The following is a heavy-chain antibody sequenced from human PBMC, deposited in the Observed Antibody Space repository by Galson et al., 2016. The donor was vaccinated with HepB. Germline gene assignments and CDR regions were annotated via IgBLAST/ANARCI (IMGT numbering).Heavy chain of an antibody. V-gene: IGHV3-23*01. J-gene: IGHJ4*02. CDR1: GFDFQNFV. Sequence: SLRLSCAASGFDFQNFVFSWVRQAPGKGLEWVSGISGRGDYPYYADSVKGRFTTSRETSKNAVYLHMNSLRVEDTAVYYCAKALGDYADYDFFDFWGQGTLVTVSS. CDR2: ISGRGDYP. CDR3: AKALGDYADYDFFDF. D-gene: IGHD4-17*01.